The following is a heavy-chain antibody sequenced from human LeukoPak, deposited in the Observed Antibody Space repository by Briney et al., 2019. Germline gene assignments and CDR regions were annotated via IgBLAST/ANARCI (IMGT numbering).Heavy chain of an antibody. J-gene: IGHJ4*02. Sequence: SETLSLTCAVYGGSFSGYYWSWIRQPPGKGLERIGEINHSGSTNYNPSLKSRVTISVDTSKNQFSLKLNSVTAADTAVYYCARGRWLRSAFDYWGQGTLVTVSS. V-gene: IGHV4-34*01. D-gene: IGHD5-12*01. CDR2: INHSGST. CDR1: GGSFSGYY. CDR3: ARGRWLRSAFDY.